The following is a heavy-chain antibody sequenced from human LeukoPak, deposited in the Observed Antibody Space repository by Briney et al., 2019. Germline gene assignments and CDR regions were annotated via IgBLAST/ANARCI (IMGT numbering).Heavy chain of an antibody. CDR3: ARAVNIVGATCHFDY. CDR2: INHSGST. V-gene: IGHV4-34*01. Sequence: SETLPLTCAVYGGSFSGDYWSWIRQPPGKGLEWIGEINHSGSTNYNPSLKSRVTISVDTSKNQFSLKLSSVTAADTAVYYCARAVNIVGATCHFDYWGQGTLVTVSS. J-gene: IGHJ4*02. D-gene: IGHD1-26*01. CDR1: GGSFSGDY.